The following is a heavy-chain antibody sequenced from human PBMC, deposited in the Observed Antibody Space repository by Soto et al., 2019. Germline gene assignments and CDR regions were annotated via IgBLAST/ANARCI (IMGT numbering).Heavy chain of an antibody. V-gene: IGHV3-33*01. D-gene: IGHD4-17*01. CDR1: GFTFHTYS. CDR2: IWYDGTQK. CDR3: GRAGGSTVTDLWHFES. J-gene: IGHJ4*02. Sequence: LRLSCEASGFTFHTYSMPWVRQPPGKGLEWLAAIWYDGTQKYYADSVKGRFIISRENSKKTLYLDMNCLRGEDTPVYYCGRAGGSTVTDLWHFESWGRRPL.